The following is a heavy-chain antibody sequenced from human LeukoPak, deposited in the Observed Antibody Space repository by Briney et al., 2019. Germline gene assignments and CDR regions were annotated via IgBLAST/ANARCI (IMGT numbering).Heavy chain of an antibody. CDR2: IKDDGSDK. CDR3: ARRLLRGQNFDY. J-gene: IGHJ4*02. CDR1: GFTFSDSW. Sequence: PGGSLRLSCGTSGFTFSDSWMSWFRQAPGQGLEWVASIKDDGSDKYYLDSVRGRFTISRDNAEDSLYLQLDDLRAEDTAVFYCARRLLRGQNFDYWGQGTLVTVCS. V-gene: IGHV3-7*01.